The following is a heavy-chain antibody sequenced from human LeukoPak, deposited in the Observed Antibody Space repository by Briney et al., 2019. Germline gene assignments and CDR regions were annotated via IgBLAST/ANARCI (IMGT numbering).Heavy chain of an antibody. CDR3: ARALGRVEDYFDY. CDR2: IKQDGSEK. J-gene: IGHJ4*02. V-gene: IGHV3-7*01. D-gene: IGHD2-15*01. Sequence: GGSLRLSCAASGFTFSSYWMSWVRQAPGKGPERVANIKQDGSEKYYVDSVKGRFTISRDNAKNSLFLQMNSLRAEDTAVYYCARALGRVEDYFDYWGQGTLVTVSS. CDR1: GFTFSSYW.